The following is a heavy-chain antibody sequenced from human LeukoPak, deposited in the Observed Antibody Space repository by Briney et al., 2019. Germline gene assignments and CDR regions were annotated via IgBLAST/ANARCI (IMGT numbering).Heavy chain of an antibody. D-gene: IGHD2-15*01. CDR2: INHSGST. J-gene: IGHJ6*03. Sequence: SETLSLTCAVYGGSFSGYYWSWIRQPPGKGLEWIGEINHSGSTNYNPSLKSRVTISVDTSKNQFSLKLSSVTAADTAVYYCARVVVVAANRAYYYYYYMDVWGKGTTVTVSS. CDR1: GGSFSGYY. V-gene: IGHV4-34*01. CDR3: ARVVVVAANRAYYYYYYMDV.